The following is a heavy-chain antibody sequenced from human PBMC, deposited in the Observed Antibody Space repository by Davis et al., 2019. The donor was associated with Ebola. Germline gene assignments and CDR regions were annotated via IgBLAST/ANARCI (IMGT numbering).Heavy chain of an antibody. D-gene: IGHD1-26*01. Sequence: SCKASGFTFSSYGMHWVRQAPGKGLEWVAVISYDGSNKYYADSVKGRFTISRDNSKNTLYLQMNSLRAEDTAVYYCARGSYLHYYYYGMDVWGQGTTVTVSS. CDR3: ARGSYLHYYYYGMDV. CDR1: GFTFSSYG. V-gene: IGHV3-33*05. J-gene: IGHJ6*02. CDR2: ISYDGSNK.